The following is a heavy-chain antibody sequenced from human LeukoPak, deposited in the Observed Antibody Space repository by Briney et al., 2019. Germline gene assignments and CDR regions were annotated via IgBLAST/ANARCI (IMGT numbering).Heavy chain of an antibody. CDR2: INPSGGST. CDR3: ARDKGSGSYYEDHYHYYYYMDV. Sequence: ASVKVSCKASGYTFTSYYMHWVRQAPGQGLEWMGIINPSGGSTSYAQKFQGRVTMTRDTSTSTVYMELSSLRSEDTAVYYCARDKGSGSYYEDHYHYYYYMDVWGKGTTVTVSS. J-gene: IGHJ6*03. V-gene: IGHV1-46*01. CDR1: GYTFTSYY. D-gene: IGHD1-26*01.